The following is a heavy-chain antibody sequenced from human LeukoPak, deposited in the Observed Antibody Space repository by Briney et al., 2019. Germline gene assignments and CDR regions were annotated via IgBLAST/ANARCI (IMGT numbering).Heavy chain of an antibody. CDR3: ARGRTGDY. CDR1: GGSFSGYY. D-gene: IGHD1-14*01. J-gene: IGHJ4*02. V-gene: IGHV4-34*01. Sequence: SETLSLTCAVYGGSFSGYYWSWIRQPPGKGMEWIGEINHSGSTNYNPSLKSRVTISVDTSKNQFSLKLSSVTAADTAVYYCARGRTGDYWGQGTLVTVSS. CDR2: INHSGST.